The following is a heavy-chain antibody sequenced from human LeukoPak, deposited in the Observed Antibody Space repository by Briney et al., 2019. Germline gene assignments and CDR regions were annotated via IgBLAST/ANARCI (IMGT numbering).Heavy chain of an antibody. CDR3: AKDAQGLVRGGIYFDF. CDR1: GFTFSDYY. J-gene: IGHJ4*02. V-gene: IGHV3-23*01. Sequence: GGSLRLSCAASGFTFSDYYMSWIRQVPGKGPEWVSSMSGSGSSTDYADSVKGRFTISRDNSKNTLYLQMNSLRAEDTALYYCAKDAQGLVRGGIYFDFWGQGSLVTVSS. CDR2: MSGSGSST. D-gene: IGHD6-19*01.